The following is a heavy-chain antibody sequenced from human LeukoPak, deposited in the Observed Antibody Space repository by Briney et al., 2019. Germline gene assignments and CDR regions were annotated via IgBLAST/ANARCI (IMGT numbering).Heavy chain of an antibody. CDR1: GFIVSSKY. CDR3: ARAAFASSWYEGGLDV. J-gene: IGHJ6*02. V-gene: IGHV3-66*01. D-gene: IGHD6-13*01. CDR2: ICSGGAT. Sequence: PGGSLRLSCTVSGFIVSSKYMSWVRQAPGKGLEWVAVICSGGATYYAGSVKGRFTISRDNSKNTLYLQMNSLGAEDRAVYYCARAAFASSWYEGGLDVWGQGTTVTVSS.